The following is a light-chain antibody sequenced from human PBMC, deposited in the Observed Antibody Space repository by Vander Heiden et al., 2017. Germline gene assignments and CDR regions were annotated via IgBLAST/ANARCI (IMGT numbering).Light chain of an antibody. CDR2: KAS. CDR1: QSISSW. V-gene: IGKV1-5*03. Sequence: DIQMPQSPSTLSASVGDRVTITCRASQSISSWLAWYQQKPGKAPKLLIYKASSLESGVPSRFSGSGSGTEFTLTISSLQPDDFATYYCQQDNSYSLTFGGGTKVEIK. J-gene: IGKJ4*01. CDR3: QQDNSYSLT.